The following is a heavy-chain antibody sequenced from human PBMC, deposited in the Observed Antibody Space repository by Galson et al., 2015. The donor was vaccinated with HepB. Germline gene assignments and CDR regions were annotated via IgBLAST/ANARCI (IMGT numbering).Heavy chain of an antibody. D-gene: IGHD3-22*01. CDR1: GSTFTNYG. CDR3: ARRKVPNYYDSNGYPLGLDV. J-gene: IGHJ6*02. V-gene: IGHV1-18*01. Sequence: SVKVSCKASGSTFTNYGISWVRQAPGQGLEWMGWISAYSGHTNYAQSLQGRVTMTTDTSTNTAYMELRSLRSDDTAVYFCARRKVPNYYDSNGYPLGLDVWGQGTTVTVSS. CDR2: ISAYSGHT.